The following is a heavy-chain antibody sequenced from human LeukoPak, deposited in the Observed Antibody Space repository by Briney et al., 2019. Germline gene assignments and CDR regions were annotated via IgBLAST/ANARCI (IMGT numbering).Heavy chain of an antibody. CDR1: GGSFSGFY. V-gene: IGHV4-31*11. CDR3: ARAGTRRPFDP. Sequence: SQTLSLTCAVYGGSFSGFYWSWVRHPPREGLGWVGYICYSGSTYYNPSLKSRVTISVDTSKNQFSLKLSSVTAADTAVYYCARAGTRRPFDPWGQGTLVTVSS. CDR2: ICYSGST. J-gene: IGHJ5*02.